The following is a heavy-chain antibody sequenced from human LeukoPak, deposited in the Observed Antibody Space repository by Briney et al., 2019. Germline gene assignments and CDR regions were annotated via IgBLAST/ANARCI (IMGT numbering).Heavy chain of an antibody. CDR2: IYSGGST. CDR1: GFTVSSNY. Sequence: GGSPRLSCAASGFTVSSNYMSWVRQAPGKGLEWVSVIYSGGSTYYADSVKGRFTISRDNSKNTLYLQMNSLRAEDTAVYYCAREDTAMAKRGFDYWGQGTLVTVSS. CDR3: AREDTAMAKRGFDY. J-gene: IGHJ4*02. V-gene: IGHV3-53*01. D-gene: IGHD5-18*01.